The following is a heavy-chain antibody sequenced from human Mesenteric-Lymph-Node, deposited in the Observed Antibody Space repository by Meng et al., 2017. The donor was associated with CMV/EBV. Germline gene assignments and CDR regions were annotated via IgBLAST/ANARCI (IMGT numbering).Heavy chain of an antibody. D-gene: IGHD2-2*01. Sequence: ASGFNFNNYAIHWVLQAPGRGLGWVAVIWYDASNKDYADSVKGRFTIYRDNSKNMLYLQMNSLRVDDTAVYYCARSASTGQLGDFDYWGQGTLVTVSS. J-gene: IGHJ4*02. CDR3: ARSASTGQLGDFDY. V-gene: IGHV3-33*01. CDR1: GFNFNNYA. CDR2: IWYDASNK.